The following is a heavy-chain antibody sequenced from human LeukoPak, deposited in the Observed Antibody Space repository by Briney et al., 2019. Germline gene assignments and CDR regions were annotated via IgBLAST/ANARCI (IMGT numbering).Heavy chain of an antibody. CDR3: ARYLAYCGGDCYSEYYFDY. D-gene: IGHD2-21*02. V-gene: IGHV4-38-2*02. J-gene: IGHJ4*02. Sequence: SETLSLTCTVSGYSISSGYYWGWIRQPPGKGLEWIGSIYHSGSTYYNPSPKSRVTISVDTSKNQFSLKLSSVTAADTAVYYCARYLAYCGGDCYSEYYFDYWGQGTLVTVSS. CDR1: GYSISSGYY. CDR2: IYHSGST.